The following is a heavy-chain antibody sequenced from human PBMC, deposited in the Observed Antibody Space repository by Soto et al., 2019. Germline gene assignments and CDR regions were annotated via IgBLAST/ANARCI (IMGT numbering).Heavy chain of an antibody. D-gene: IGHD4-17*01. J-gene: IGHJ5*01. CDR3: ARWPRTTVTTGFDS. CDR1: GASISSTSYY. Sequence: SETLSLTCTVSGASISSTSYYWGWIRQPPGEGLEWIGEIYHSGSTNYNPSLKSRVTISVDKSKNQFSLKLSSVTAADTAVYYGARWPRTTVTTGFDSWGQGTLVTVSS. CDR2: IYHSGST. V-gene: IGHV4-39*07.